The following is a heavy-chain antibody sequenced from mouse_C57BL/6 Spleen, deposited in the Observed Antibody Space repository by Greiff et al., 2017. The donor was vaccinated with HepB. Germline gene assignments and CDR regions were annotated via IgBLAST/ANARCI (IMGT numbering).Heavy chain of an antibody. Sequence: VKLQQPGAELVRPGSSVKLSCKASGYTFTGYWMHWVNQRPIQGLEWIGNIDPSDSETHYNQKFKDKATLTVDKSSSTAYMQLSSLTSEDSAVYYCARRANFPYYFAYWCQGTTLTVSS. D-gene: IGHD3-1*01. V-gene: IGHV1-52*01. CDR3: ARRANFPYYFAY. CDR1: GYTFTGYW. CDR2: IDPSDSET. J-gene: IGHJ2*01.